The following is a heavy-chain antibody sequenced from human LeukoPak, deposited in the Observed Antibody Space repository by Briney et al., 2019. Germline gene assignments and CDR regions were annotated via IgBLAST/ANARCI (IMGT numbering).Heavy chain of an antibody. J-gene: IGHJ4*02. CDR1: GFIFSNYA. CDR3: ARDRLRAAAYYFDH. V-gene: IGHV3-30*04. D-gene: IGHD6-25*01. Sequence: GGSLRLSCAASGFIFSNYAMHWVRQAPGKGLELVAVIAADGRDKHHADSVKGRFTISRDSSKNTVYLQMNSLRAEDTAVYYCARDRLRAAAYYFDHWGQGTLVTVSS. CDR2: IAADGRDK.